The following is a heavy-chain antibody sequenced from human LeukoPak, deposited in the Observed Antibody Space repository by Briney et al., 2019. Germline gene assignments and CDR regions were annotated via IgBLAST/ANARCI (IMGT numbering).Heavy chain of an antibody. CDR2: ISGSGGST. J-gene: IGHJ4*02. V-gene: IGHV3-23*01. CDR1: GFSCTTHA. Sequence: GGSLRLSCVASGFSCTTHAVGWVRQAPGKGLEWVSHISGSGGSTKYSGSVKGRFTISRDNSKNTLYLQINSLRADDTAVYYCAKDQDPHSYGSGSYAPFDCWGQGTLVTVSS. CDR3: AKDQDPHSYGSGSYAPFDC. D-gene: IGHD3-10*01.